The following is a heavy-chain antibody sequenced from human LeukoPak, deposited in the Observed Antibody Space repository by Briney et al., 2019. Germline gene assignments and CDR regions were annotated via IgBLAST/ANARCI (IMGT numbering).Heavy chain of an antibody. J-gene: IGHJ3*02. V-gene: IGHV3-21*01. CDR2: ISSSSSYI. D-gene: IGHD6-19*01. CDR1: GFTFSSYS. Sequence: GGSLRLSCAASGFTFSSYSVNWVRQAPGKGLEWVSSISSSSSYIYYADSVKGRFTISRDNAKNSLYLQMNSLRAEDTAVYYCASLSQVAAPNMNAFDIWGQGTVVTVSS. CDR3: ASLSQVAAPNMNAFDI.